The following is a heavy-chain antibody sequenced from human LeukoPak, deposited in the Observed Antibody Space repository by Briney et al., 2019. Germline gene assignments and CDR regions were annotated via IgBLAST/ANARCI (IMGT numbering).Heavy chain of an antibody. V-gene: IGHV4-34*01. Sequence: SETLSLTCAVYGGSFSGYYWSWIRQPPGKGLEWIGEINHSGSTNYNPSLKSRVTISVDTSKNQFSLKLSSVTAADPAVYYCARGALRSSRGDYWGQGTLVTVSS. CDR3: ARGALRSSRGDY. J-gene: IGHJ4*02. CDR1: GGSFSGYY. CDR2: INHSGST. D-gene: IGHD6-13*01.